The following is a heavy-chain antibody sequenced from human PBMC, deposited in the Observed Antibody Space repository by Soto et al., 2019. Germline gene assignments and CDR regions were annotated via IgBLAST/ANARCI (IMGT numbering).Heavy chain of an antibody. CDR2: ISYSGSNT. CDR3: PRATGASTETFDS. J-gene: IGHJ4*02. V-gene: IGHV3-30-3*01. CDR1: GFTFRSYA. Sequence: GGSLRLSCTASGFTFRSYAMHWVRQAPGKGLEWVAVISYSGSNTYYADSVKGRFSISRDISNNTLYLQMNSLRSEDTAVYYCPRATGASTETFDSWGQGTLVTVSS.